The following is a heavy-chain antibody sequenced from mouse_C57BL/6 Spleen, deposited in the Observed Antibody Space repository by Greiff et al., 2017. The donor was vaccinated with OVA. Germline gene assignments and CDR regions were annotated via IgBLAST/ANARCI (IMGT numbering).Heavy chain of an antibody. V-gene: IGHV1-69*01. J-gene: IGHJ4*01. CDR1: GYTFTSYW. Sequence: QVQLQQPGAELVMPGASVKLSCKASGYTFTSYWMHWVKQRPGQGLEWIGEIDPSASYTNYNQKFKGKSTLTVDKSSSTAYMQLSSLTSEDSAVDYCATITTVVATRAMDYWGQGTSVTVSS. CDR2: IDPSASYT. D-gene: IGHD1-1*01. CDR3: ATITTVVATRAMDY.